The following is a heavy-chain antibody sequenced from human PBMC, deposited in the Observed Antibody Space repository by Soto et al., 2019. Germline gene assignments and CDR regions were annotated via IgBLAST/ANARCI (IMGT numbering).Heavy chain of an antibody. CDR3: ARDLVATSGSFDY. Sequence: QVQLQESGPGLVKPSQTLSLTCTVSGGSISSGGYYWSWIRQRPGKGLEWIGYIYYSGSTYYNPSLQSRVTISVDTSKHQFSLKLSSVTAADTAVYYCARDLVATSGSFDYWGQGTLVTVSS. J-gene: IGHJ4*02. D-gene: IGHD5-12*01. CDR1: GGSISSGGYY. V-gene: IGHV4-31*03. CDR2: IYYSGST.